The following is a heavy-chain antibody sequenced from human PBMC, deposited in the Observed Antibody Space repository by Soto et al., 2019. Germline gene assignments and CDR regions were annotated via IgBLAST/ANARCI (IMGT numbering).Heavy chain of an antibody. D-gene: IGHD5-12*01. V-gene: IGHV4-59*01. CDR3: ARDGLHGYIARYYDY. CDR1: GGSISSYY. Sequence: SETLSLTCTVSGGSISSYYWSWIRQPPGKGLEWIGYIYYSGSTNYNPSLKSRVTISVDTSKNQFPLKLRSVTAADTAVYYCARDGLHGYIARYYDYWGQGTLVTVSS. CDR2: IYYSGST. J-gene: IGHJ4*02.